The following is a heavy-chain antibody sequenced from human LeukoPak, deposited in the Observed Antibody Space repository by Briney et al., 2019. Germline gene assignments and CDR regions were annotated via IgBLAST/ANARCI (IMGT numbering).Heavy chain of an antibody. CDR1: GGSFSGYY. CDR2: INHSGST. J-gene: IGHJ5*02. Sequence: PSETLSLTCAVYGGSFSGYYWSWIRQPPGKGLEWIGEINHSGSTNYNPSLKSRVTISVDTSKNQFSLKLSSVTAADTAVYYCARHGYYDILTGYYGPPYNWFDPWGQGTLVTVSS. D-gene: IGHD3-9*01. V-gene: IGHV4-34*01. CDR3: ARHGYYDILTGYYGPPYNWFDP.